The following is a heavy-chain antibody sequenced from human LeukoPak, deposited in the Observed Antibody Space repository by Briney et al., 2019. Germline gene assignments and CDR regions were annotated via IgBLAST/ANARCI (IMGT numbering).Heavy chain of an antibody. Sequence: ASVKVSCKASGYTFTGYYMHWVRQAPGQGLEWMGWINPNSGGPNYAQKFQGRVTMTRDTSISTAYMELSRLRSDDAAVYYCATAVRYFDWLSLYYFDYWGQGTLVTVSS. J-gene: IGHJ4*02. CDR1: GYTFTGYY. CDR3: ATAVRYFDWLSLYYFDY. CDR2: INPNSGGP. V-gene: IGHV1-2*02. D-gene: IGHD3-9*01.